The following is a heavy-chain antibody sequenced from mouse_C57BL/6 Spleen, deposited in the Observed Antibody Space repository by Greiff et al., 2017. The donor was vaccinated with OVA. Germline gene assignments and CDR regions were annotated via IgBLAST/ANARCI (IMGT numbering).Heavy chain of an antibody. V-gene: IGHV1-52*01. J-gene: IGHJ2*01. D-gene: IGHD2-1*01. CDR2: IDPSDSET. CDR3: ARGDGNYVIFDY. CDR1: GYTFTSYW. Sequence: VQLQQSGAELVRPGSSVKLSCKASGYTFTSYWMHWVKQRPIQGLEWIGNIDPSDSETHYNQKFKDKATLTVDKSSSTAYMQLSSLTSEDSAVYYCARGDGNYVIFDYWGQGTTLTVSS.